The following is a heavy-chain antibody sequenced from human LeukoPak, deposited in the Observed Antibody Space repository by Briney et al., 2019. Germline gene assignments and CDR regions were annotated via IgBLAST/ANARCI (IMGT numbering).Heavy chain of an antibody. V-gene: IGHV4-34*01. J-gene: IGHJ4*02. D-gene: IGHD2-15*01. CDR3: ARGSVLGYCSGGSCYTILPFDY. CDR2: INHSGST. Sequence: SETLSLTCAVYGGSFSGYYWSWIRQPPGKGLEWIGEINHSGSTNYNPSLKSRVTISVDTSKTQCSLKLSSVTAADTAVYYCARGSVLGYCSGGSCYTILPFDYWGRGTLVTVSS. CDR1: GGSFSGYY.